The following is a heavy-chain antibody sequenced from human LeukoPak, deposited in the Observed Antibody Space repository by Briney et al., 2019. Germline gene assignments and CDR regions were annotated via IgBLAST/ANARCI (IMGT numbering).Heavy chain of an antibody. Sequence: GGSLRLSCAASGFTFSSYSMNWVRQAPGKGLEWVSSISSSSSYIYYADSVKGRFTISRDNAKNSLYLQMNSLRAEDTAVYYCARDLTRPYIVVVPAAIDYWGQGTLATVSS. J-gene: IGHJ4*02. D-gene: IGHD2-2*01. CDR3: ARDLTRPYIVVVPAAIDY. V-gene: IGHV3-21*01. CDR2: ISSSSSYI. CDR1: GFTFSSYS.